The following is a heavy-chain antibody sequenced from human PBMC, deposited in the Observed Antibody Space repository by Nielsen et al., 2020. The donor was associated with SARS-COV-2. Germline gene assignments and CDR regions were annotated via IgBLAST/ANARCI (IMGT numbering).Heavy chain of an antibody. Sequence: GESLKISCAASGFTFSSYAMHWVRQAPGKGLEWVAVISYDGSNKYYADSVKGRFTISRDNSKNTLYLQMNSLRAEDTAVYYCARALYGNYYYGMDVWGKGTTVTVSS. CDR3: ARALYGNYYYGMDV. D-gene: IGHD4-17*01. CDR2: ISYDGSNK. CDR1: GFTFSSYA. J-gene: IGHJ6*04. V-gene: IGHV3-30-3*01.